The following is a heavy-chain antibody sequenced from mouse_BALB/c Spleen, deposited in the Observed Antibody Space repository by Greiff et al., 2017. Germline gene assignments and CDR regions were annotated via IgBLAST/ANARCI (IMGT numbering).Heavy chain of an antibody. D-gene: IGHD1-1*01. CDR2: ISNGGGST. CDR3: ARHYYGSSLYWYFDV. V-gene: IGHV5-12-2*01. CDR1: GFTFSSYT. J-gene: IGHJ1*01. Sequence: VQLVESGGGLVQPGGSLKLSCAASGFTFSSYTMSWVRQTPEKRLEWVAYISNGGGSTYYPDTVKGRFTISRDNAKNTLYLQMSSLKSEDTAMYYCARHYYGSSLYWYFDVWGAGTTVTVSS.